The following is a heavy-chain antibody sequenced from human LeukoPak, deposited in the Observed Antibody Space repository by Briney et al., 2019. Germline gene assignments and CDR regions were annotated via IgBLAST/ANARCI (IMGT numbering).Heavy chain of an antibody. CDR3: ARVDLRAAYFDY. V-gene: IGHV4-4*07. CDR1: GGSISSYY. D-gene: IGHD2-15*01. J-gene: IGHJ4*02. Sequence: PSETLSLTCTVSGGSISSYYWSWIRQPAGKGLEWIGRIYTSGSTGYNPCLKSRVTMSVDTSKNQFSLKLSSVTAADTAVYYCARVDLRAAYFDYWGQGTLVTVSS. CDR2: IYTSGST.